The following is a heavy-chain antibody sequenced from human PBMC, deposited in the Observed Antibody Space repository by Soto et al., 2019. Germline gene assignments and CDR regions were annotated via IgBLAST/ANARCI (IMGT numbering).Heavy chain of an antibody. D-gene: IGHD6-13*01. CDR1: GGSISSGGYY. J-gene: IGHJ5*02. V-gene: IGHV4-31*03. CDR2: IYYSGST. CDR3: ARFRGSTAGTPRNWFDP. Sequence: PSETLSLTCTVSGGSISSGGYYWSWIRQHPGKGLEWIGYIYYSGSTYYNPSLKSRVTISVDTSKNQFSLKLSSVTAADTAVYYCARFRGSTAGTPRNWFDPWGQGTLVTVSS.